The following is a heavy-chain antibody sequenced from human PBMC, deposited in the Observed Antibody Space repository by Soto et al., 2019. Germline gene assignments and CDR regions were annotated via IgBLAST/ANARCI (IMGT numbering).Heavy chain of an antibody. CDR1: GFSFDDYA. D-gene: IGHD2-2*01. Sequence: EVQLEESGGGLVQPGRSLRLSCAASGFSFDDYAMHWVRQAPGKGLEWVSGINWNSVSIAYADSVKGRFSISRDNAKKSLNLQMNSLRPEDTALYYCAKQVVPSAKIYYAMDVWGQGTTVTVSS. V-gene: IGHV3-9*01. CDR2: INWNSVSI. CDR3: AKQVVPSAKIYYAMDV. J-gene: IGHJ6*02.